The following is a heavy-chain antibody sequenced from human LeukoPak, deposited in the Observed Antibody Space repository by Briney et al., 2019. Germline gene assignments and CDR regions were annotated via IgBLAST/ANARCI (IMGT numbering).Heavy chain of an antibody. J-gene: IGHJ5*02. CDR1: GGSISSSSYY. CDR2: IYYSGST. Sequence: SETLSLTCTVSGGSISSSSYYWGWIRQPPGKGLEWIGSIYYSGSTYYNPSLESRVTISVDTSNNQFSLKLNSVTAADTAVYYCARDPGTMVRGDWFDPWGQGTLVIVSS. D-gene: IGHD3-10*01. V-gene: IGHV4-39*07. CDR3: ARDPGTMVRGDWFDP.